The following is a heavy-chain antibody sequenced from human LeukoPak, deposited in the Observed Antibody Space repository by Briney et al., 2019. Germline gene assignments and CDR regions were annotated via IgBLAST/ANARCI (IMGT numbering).Heavy chain of an antibody. J-gene: IGHJ3*02. D-gene: IGHD6-13*01. CDR2: IYYSGST. CDR1: GGSISRSRYY. V-gene: IGHV4-39*01. CDR3: ARHLLYSSTWFDAFDI. Sequence: PSETLSLTCTVSGGSISRSRYYWGWVRQPPGKGLEWIGSIYYSGSTYYNPSLKSRVTISVDTSKNQFSLKLSSVTAADTTVYYCARHLLYSSTWFDAFDIWGQGTMVTVSS.